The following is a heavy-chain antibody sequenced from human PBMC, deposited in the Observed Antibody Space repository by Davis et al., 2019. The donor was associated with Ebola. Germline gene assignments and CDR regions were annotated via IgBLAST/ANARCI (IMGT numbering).Heavy chain of an antibody. J-gene: IGHJ6*02. V-gene: IGHV1-69*06. D-gene: IGHD5-24*01. CDR2: IIPIFGTA. Sequence: SVKVSCKASGGTFSSYTISWVRQAPGQGLEWMGGIIPIFGTANYAQKFQGRVTITADKSTSTAYMELSSLRSEDTDVYYCASARRDGYSYYYYGMDVWGQGTTVTVSS. CDR3: ASARRDGYSYYYYGMDV. CDR1: GGTFSSYT.